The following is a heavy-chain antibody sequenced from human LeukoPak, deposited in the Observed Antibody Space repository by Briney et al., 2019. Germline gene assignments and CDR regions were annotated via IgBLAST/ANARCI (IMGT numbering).Heavy chain of an antibody. CDR1: GFTFSSYG. CDR2: IRYDGSNK. V-gene: IGHV3-30*02. CDR3: AKDLFRSAAAGTI. J-gene: IGHJ4*02. Sequence: GGSLRLSCAASGFTFSSYGMHWVRQAPGKGLEWVAFIRYDGSNKYYADSVKGRFTIPRDNSKNTLYLQMNSLRAEDTAVYYCAKDLFRSAAAGTIWGQGTLVTVSS. D-gene: IGHD6-13*01.